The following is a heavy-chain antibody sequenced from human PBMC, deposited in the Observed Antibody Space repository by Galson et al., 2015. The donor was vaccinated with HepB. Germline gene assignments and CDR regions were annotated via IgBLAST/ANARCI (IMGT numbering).Heavy chain of an antibody. CDR2: IWYDGSNK. CDR3: ARDLVSCGCGDFYYYYGMDV. V-gene: IGHV3-33*01. CDR1: GFTFSSYG. Sequence: SLRLSCAASGFTFSSYGMHWVRQAPGKGLEWVAVIWYDGSNKYYADSVKGRFTISRDNSKNTLYLQMNSLRAEDTAVYYCARDLVSCGCGDFYYYYGMDVWGQGTTVTVSS. D-gene: IGHD6-19*01. J-gene: IGHJ6*02.